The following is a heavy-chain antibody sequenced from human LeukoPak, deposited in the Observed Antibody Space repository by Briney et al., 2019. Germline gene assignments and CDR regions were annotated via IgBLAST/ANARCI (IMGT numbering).Heavy chain of an antibody. CDR3: ARDNSGSYYADAFDI. V-gene: IGHV1-18*01. J-gene: IGHJ3*02. CDR1: GYTFTSYG. Sequence: ASVKVSCKASGYTFTSYGISWVRQAPGQGLEWMGWISAYNGNTNYAQKLQGRVTMTTHTSTSTAYMELRSLRSDDTAVYYCARDNSGSYYADAFDIWGQGTMVTVSS. D-gene: IGHD1-26*01. CDR2: ISAYNGNT.